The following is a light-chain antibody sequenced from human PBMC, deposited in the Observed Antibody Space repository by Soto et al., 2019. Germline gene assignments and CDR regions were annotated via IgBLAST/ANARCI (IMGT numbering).Light chain of an antibody. CDR3: QQSDTYPLT. CDR2: DAS. J-gene: IGKJ5*01. V-gene: IGKV1-5*01. CDR1: QSIGTW. Sequence: DIQMTQSPPTLSASVGDRVTITCRASQSIGTWLAWYQHRPGKAPSLLIYDASTLRSGVPSRFSGSGSGTEFTLTISSLQADDFATYYCQQSDTYPLTFGQGTRLEIK.